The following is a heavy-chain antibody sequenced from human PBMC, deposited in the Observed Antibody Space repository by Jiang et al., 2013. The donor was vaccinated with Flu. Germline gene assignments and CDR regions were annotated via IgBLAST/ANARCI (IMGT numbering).Heavy chain of an antibody. CDR1: GFSLSTSGMC. CDR2: FDWDGDK. V-gene: IGHV2-70*11. CDR3: ARLKWGGYYYGMDV. D-gene: IGHD7-27*01. Sequence: QTLTLTCTFSGFSLSTSGMCVSWIRQPPGKAWSGLHAFDWDGDKYYSTSLKTRLTIAKDTSKNQVVLTMTNMDPVDTATYYCARLKWGGYYYGMDVWGKGTTVTVSS. J-gene: IGHJ6*04.